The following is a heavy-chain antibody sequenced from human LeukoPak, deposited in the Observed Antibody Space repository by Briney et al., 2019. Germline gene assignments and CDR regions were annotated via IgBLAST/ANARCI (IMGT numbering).Heavy chain of an antibody. CDR1: GFTFSSYS. J-gene: IGHJ4*02. D-gene: IGHD3-22*01. CDR2: ISSSSSYI. CDR3: ARDYYDSSGYYYDTDY. Sequence: GGSLRLSCAASGFTFSSYSMNWVRQAPGKGLEWVSSISSSSSYIYYADSVKGRFTISRDNAKNSLYLQMNSLRAEDTAVYYCARDYYDSSGYYYDTDYWAQGTLVTVSS. V-gene: IGHV3-21*01.